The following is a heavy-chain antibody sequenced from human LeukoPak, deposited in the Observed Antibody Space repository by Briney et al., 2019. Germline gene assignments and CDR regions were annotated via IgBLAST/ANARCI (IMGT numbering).Heavy chain of an antibody. CDR3: ARVQVSDDNWGFFDY. J-gene: IGHJ4*02. D-gene: IGHD1-1*01. V-gene: IGHV1-2*02. Sequence: ASVKVSCKASGYTFTGYYMHWVRQAPGQGLEWMGWINPNSGGTNYAQKFQGRVTMTRETSISTAYMELSGLSSDDTAVYYCARVQVSDDNWGFFDYWGQGTLVTVSS. CDR2: INPNSGGT. CDR1: GYTFTGYY.